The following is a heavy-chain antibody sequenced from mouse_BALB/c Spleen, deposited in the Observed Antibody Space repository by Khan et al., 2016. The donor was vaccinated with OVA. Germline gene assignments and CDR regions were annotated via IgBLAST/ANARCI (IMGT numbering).Heavy chain of an antibody. Sequence: QVQLQQSGAELARPGASVKLSCKASGYTFTDYYINWVKQRTGQGLEWIGEISPGSGDTYYTEHFKGQSTLTADKSSTTAYMQLSSLTSEASAVYYCARRNYYGYTFAYWGQGTLVTVSA. V-gene: IGHV1-77*01. CDR3: ARRNYYGYTFAY. J-gene: IGHJ3*01. CDR2: ISPGSGDT. D-gene: IGHD1-2*01. CDR1: GYTFTDYY.